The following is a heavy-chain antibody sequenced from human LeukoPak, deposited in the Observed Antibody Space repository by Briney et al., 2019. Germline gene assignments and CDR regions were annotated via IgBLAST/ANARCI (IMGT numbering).Heavy chain of an antibody. CDR3: ARVKVGATCWFDP. Sequence: SETLSLTCTVSGGSITSGSYYWAWIRQSPGKGLEWIGYIYYSGSTYYNPSLKSRVTISVDTSKNQFSLKLSSVTAADTAVYYCARVKVGATCWFDPWGQGTLVTVSS. CDR2: IYYSGST. V-gene: IGHV4-31*03. J-gene: IGHJ5*02. CDR1: GGSITSGSYY. D-gene: IGHD1-26*01.